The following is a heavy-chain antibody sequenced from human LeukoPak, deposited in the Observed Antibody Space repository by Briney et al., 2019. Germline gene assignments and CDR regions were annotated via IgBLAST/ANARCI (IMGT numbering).Heavy chain of an antibody. CDR2: IHHSGSS. CDR3: ARGGNRFGGFYFDY. J-gene: IGHJ4*02. Sequence: SQTLSLTCTVSADSLSRGGHYWAWIRQLPGKGLESIGFIHHSGSSRHNPSLKARVAISVDASRKQFALRLSSVTAADTAIYYCARGGNRFGGFYFDYWGQGIQVIVSS. CDR1: ADSLSRGGHY. V-gene: IGHV4-31*03. D-gene: IGHD3-10*01.